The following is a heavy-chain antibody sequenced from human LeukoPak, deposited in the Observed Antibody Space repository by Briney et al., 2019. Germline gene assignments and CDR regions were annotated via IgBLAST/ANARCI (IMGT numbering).Heavy chain of an antibody. J-gene: IGHJ4*02. Sequence: GGALSLPCAASGFTFNRYDMSWARRALGPGLEWGSDNNGSGGSTYYADPEEGRFTISRDNTKNTLYLQMNSLRAEDTAVYYCARVDPEYSSSWYYDYWGQGTLVTVSS. V-gene: IGHV3-23*01. CDR2: NNGSGGST. CDR3: ARVDPEYSSSWYYDY. D-gene: IGHD6-13*01. CDR1: GFTFNRYD.